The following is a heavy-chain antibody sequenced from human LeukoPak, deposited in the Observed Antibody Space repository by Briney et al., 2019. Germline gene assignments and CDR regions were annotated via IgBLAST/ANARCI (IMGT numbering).Heavy chain of an antibody. CDR2: IKSKTDGGTT. Sequence: PGGSLRLSCAASGFTFSNAWMNWVRQAPGKGLEWVGRIKSKTDGGTTDYAAPVKGRFTISRDDSKNTLYLQMNSLKTEDTAVYYCTSIVVVITTIDYWGQGTLVTVSS. CDR3: TSIVVVITTIDY. CDR1: GFTFSNAW. D-gene: IGHD3-22*01. J-gene: IGHJ4*02. V-gene: IGHV3-15*07.